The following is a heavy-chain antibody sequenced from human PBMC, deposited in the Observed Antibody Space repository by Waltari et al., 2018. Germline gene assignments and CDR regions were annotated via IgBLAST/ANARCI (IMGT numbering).Heavy chain of an antibody. CDR3: ARRQLGGPLDP. CDR2: LIPIFGAP. D-gene: IGHD1-1*01. Sequence: QVHLVQSGAEVKKPGSSVKVSCKASGGTFVRYAITWVRQAPGQGLEWMGGLIPIFGAPNYAQRFQGRVTITADESTSTVYMELSSLKSEDTALYFCARRQLGGPLDPWGQGTLVTVSS. CDR1: GGTFVRYA. J-gene: IGHJ5*02. V-gene: IGHV1-69*12.